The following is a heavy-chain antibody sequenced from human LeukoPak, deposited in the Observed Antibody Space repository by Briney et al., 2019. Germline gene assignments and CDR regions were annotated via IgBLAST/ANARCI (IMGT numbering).Heavy chain of an antibody. CDR2: ISGSGGST. CDR3: AKAGRGWYYFDY. D-gene: IGHD6-19*01. J-gene: IGHJ4*02. V-gene: IGHV3-23*01. Sequence: PGGSLRLSCAASGFTFSSYAMSWVRQAPGKGLEWVSAISGSGGSTYYADPVKGRFTISRDNSKNTLYLQMNSLRAEDTAVYYCAKAGRGWYYFDYWGQGTLVTVSS. CDR1: GFTFSSYA.